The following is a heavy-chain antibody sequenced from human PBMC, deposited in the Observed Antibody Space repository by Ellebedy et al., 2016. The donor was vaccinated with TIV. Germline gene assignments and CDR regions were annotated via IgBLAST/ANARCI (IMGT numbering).Heavy chain of an antibody. J-gene: IGHJ4*02. Sequence: GESLKISCAASGFTFSSYAMTWVRQAPGKGLEWVSSLGRSGSDKYYADSVKGRYTISRDNSKNALYLQMFSLGAEDTAVYFCAKGGIGETGALDYWGQGTLVTVSS. V-gene: IGHV3-23*01. CDR1: GFTFSSYA. D-gene: IGHD6-13*01. CDR2: LGRSGSDK. CDR3: AKGGIGETGALDY.